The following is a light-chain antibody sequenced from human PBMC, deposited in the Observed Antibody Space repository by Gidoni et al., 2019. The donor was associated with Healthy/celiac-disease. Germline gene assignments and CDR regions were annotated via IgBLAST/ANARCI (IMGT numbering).Light chain of an antibody. V-gene: IGLV3-1*01. CDR2: QDS. CDR1: KLGDKY. CDR3: QAWDSSPYVV. J-gene: IGLJ2*01. Sequence: SYELTQAPSVSVSPGQTARITCSGDKLGDKYACWYQHKPGQSPVLVIYQDSKRPSGIPERFSGSNSGNTATLTISGTQAIDEADYYCQAWDSSPYVVFGGVTKLTVL.